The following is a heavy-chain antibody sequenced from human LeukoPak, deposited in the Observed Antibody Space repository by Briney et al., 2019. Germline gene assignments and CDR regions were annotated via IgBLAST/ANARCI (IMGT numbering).Heavy chain of an antibody. Sequence: PGGSLRLSCAASGFTVSSNYLSWVRQAPGKGLEWVSVIYAGGSTYYADSVKGRFTISRDNSKNTLFLQMTGRRVEDTAVNYCARKGYNYGPFDYWGQGTLVTVSS. V-gene: IGHV3-53*01. CDR1: GFTVSSNY. CDR2: IYAGGST. CDR3: ARKGYNYGPFDY. J-gene: IGHJ4*02. D-gene: IGHD1-1*01.